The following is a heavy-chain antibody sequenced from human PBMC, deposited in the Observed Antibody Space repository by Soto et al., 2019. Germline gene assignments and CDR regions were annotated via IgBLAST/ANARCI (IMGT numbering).Heavy chain of an antibody. CDR3: ARLAYYGSGDY. CDR2: IYYSGTT. CDR1: GVSISNDNYY. D-gene: IGHD3-10*01. V-gene: IGHV4-30-4*01. J-gene: IGHJ4*02. Sequence: SETLSLTCTVSGVSISNDNYYWSWIRQPPGKGLEWIGYIYYSGTTYYNPSLKSRLTISVDTSNNQFSLKLNSVTAADTATYYCARLAYYGSGDYWGQGTLVTVSS.